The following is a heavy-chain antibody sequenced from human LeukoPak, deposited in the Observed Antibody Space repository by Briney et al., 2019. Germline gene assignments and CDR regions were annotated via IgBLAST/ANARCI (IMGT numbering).Heavy chain of an antibody. CDR2: INHSGST. V-gene: IGHV4-34*01. CDR3: TRAAMVRGVTTSYYYYYMDV. CDR1: GGSFSGYY. Sequence: SETLSLTCAVYGGSFSGYYWSWIRQPPGKGLEWIGEINHSGSTNYNPSLKSRVTISVDTSKNQFSLKLSSVTAADTAVYYCTRAAMVRGVTTSYYYYYMDVWGKGTTVTVSS. D-gene: IGHD3-10*01. J-gene: IGHJ6*03.